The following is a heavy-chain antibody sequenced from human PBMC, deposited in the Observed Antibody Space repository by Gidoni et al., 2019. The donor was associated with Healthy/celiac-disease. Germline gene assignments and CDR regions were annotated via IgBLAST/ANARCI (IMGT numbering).Heavy chain of an antibody. V-gene: IGHV4-59*01. CDR3: ARDRSIAVAGLIWYFDL. J-gene: IGHJ2*01. CDR1: GGSISSYY. Sequence: QVQLQESGPGLVKPSETLSLTCTVSGGSISSYYWSWIRQPPGKGLEWIGYIYYSGSTNYNPSLKSRVTISVDTSKNQFSLKLSSVTAADTAVYYCARDRSIAVAGLIWYFDLWGRGTLVTVSS. D-gene: IGHD6-19*01. CDR2: IYYSGST.